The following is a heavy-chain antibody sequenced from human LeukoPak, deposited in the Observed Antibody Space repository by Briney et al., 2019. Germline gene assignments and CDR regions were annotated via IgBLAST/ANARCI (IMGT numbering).Heavy chain of an antibody. V-gene: IGHV3-21*01. J-gene: IGHJ6*03. CDR1: GFTFSSYS. CDR3: AREPERGYSYGFQSYYYYYMDA. D-gene: IGHD5-18*01. CDR2: ISSSSSYI. Sequence: PGGSLRLSCAASGFTFSSYSMNWVRQAPGKGLEWVSSISSSSSYIYYADSVKGRFTISRDNAKNSLYLQMNSLRAEDTAVYYCAREPERGYSYGFQSYYYYYMDAWGKGTTVTVSS.